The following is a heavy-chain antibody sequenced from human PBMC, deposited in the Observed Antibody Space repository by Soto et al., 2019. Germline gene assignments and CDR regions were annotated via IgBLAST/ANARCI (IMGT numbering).Heavy chain of an antibody. CDR1: GGSISSGGYF. CDR2: IYYSGNT. D-gene: IGHD6-13*01. CDR3: ARASSSPHWFDP. Sequence: QVQLQESGPGLVKPSQTLSLTCTVSGGSISSGGYFWSWIRQHPEKGLEWIGYIYYSGNTYYNPSLKSRVTLSIDMSQTQFSLRLSSVTAADMAIYYCARASSSPHWFDPWGQGTLVTVSS. J-gene: IGHJ5*02. V-gene: IGHV4-31*03.